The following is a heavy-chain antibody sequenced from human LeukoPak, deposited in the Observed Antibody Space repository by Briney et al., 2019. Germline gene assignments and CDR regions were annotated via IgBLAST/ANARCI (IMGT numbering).Heavy chain of an antibody. Sequence: PGGSLRLSCAASGFTFSSYAMSWVRQAPGKGLEWVANIKQDGSEKYYVDSVKGRFTISRDNAKNSLYLQMNSLRAEDTAVYYCARDRAFDIWGQGTMVTVSS. CDR2: IKQDGSEK. V-gene: IGHV3-7*01. J-gene: IGHJ3*02. CDR1: GFTFSSYA. CDR3: ARDRAFDI.